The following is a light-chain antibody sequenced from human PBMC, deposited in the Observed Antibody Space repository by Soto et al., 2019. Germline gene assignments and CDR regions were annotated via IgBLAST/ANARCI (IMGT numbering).Light chain of an antibody. CDR3: QQYGASPWT. CDR2: DTS. V-gene: IGKV3-20*01. CDR1: HSVPNSR. Sequence: EIVLTQSPDTLYSSPGERATLSCRASHSVPNSRLAWYRQKPGQAPSLVISDTSISATGIPDRFSGSGSGTDFSLIIGRLEPEDFAVYICQQYGASPWTFGQGTKVDIK. J-gene: IGKJ1*01.